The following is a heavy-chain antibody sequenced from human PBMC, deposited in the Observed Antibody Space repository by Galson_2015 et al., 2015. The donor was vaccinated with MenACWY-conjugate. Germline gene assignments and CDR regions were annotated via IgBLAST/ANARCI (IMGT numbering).Heavy chain of an antibody. J-gene: IGHJ5*02. V-gene: IGHV3-23*01. CDR1: GFTFSSYA. CDR2: ISGSGGST. Sequence: SLRLSCAASGFTFSSYAMSWVRQAPGKGLEWVSAISGSGGSTYYADSVKGRFTISRDNSKNTLYLQMNSLRAEDTAVYYCAKDPIVVVPAASITPNWFDPWGQGTLVTVSS. D-gene: IGHD2-2*01. CDR3: AKDPIVVVPAASITPNWFDP.